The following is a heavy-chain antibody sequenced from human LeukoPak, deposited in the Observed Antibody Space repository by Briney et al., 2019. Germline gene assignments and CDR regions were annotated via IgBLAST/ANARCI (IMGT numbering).Heavy chain of an antibody. CDR1: GFTLRSYE. CDR3: ARGLSTAVAGFDY. Sequence: PGGSLRLSCAASGFTLRSYEMNWVRQAPGKGLEWVLYISSSGSTRYYADSVKGRFTVSRDNDKNSLYLQMNSLRGEDTAVYYCARGLSTAVAGFDYWGQGSPVTVSS. J-gene: IGHJ4*02. V-gene: IGHV3-48*03. CDR2: ISSSGSTR. D-gene: IGHD6-19*01.